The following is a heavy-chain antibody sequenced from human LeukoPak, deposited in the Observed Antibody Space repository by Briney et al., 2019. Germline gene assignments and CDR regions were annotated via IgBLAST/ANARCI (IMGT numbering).Heavy chain of an antibody. CDR2: INPNSGGT. J-gene: IGHJ4*02. D-gene: IGHD6-19*01. Sequence: ASVTVSCKASGYTFTGYYMHWVRQAPGQGLEWMGWINPNSGGTNYAQKFQGRVTMTRDTSISTAYTELSRLRSDDTAVYYCASFIAVAGLPFDYWGQGTLVTVSS. CDR3: ASFIAVAGLPFDY. CDR1: GYTFTGYY. V-gene: IGHV1-2*02.